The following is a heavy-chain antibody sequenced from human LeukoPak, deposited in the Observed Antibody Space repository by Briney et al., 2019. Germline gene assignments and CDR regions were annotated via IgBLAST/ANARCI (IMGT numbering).Heavy chain of an antibody. J-gene: IGHJ5*02. CDR3: ASQSLLVGYRYP. CDR1: GGSISSGDSS. V-gene: IGHV4-30-4*01. CDR2: IYYSGST. Sequence: SQTLSLTCTVSGGSISSGDSSWSWIRQPPGKGLEWIGYIYYSGSTYYNPSLKSRVTISVDTSKNQFSLKLSSVTAADTAVYYCASQSLLVGYRYPWGQGTLVTVSS. D-gene: IGHD5-18*01.